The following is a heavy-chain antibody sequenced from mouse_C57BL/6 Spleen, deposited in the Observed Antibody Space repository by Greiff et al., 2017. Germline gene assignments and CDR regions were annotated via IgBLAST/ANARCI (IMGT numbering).Heavy chain of an antibody. J-gene: IGHJ2*01. CDR2: IRWKSDNYAT. D-gene: IGHD2-3*01. Sequence: EVQRVESGGGLVQPGGSMKLSCVASGFTFSNYWMNWVRQSPEQGLGWVAQIRWKSDNYATNYAESGKGRLTISRYDTKSSVYLQMNNLRAEDTGIYYSTGTDGYYLDYWGQGTTLTGSS. CDR1: GFTFSNYW. V-gene: IGHV6-3*01. CDR3: TGTDGYYLDY.